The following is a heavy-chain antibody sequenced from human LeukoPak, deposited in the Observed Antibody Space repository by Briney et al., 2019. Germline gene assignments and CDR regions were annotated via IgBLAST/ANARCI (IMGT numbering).Heavy chain of an antibody. CDR2: ISGSGGST. CDR3: AKYDSFDHYYDSSGRFDC. Sequence: GGSLRLSCAASGFTFSSYAMSWVRQAPGKGLEWVSAISGSGGSTNYADSVKGRFTISRDNSKNTLFLQMNSLRAEDTAVYYCAKYDSFDHYYDSSGRFDCWGQGTLVTVSS. CDR1: GFTFSSYA. V-gene: IGHV3-23*01. J-gene: IGHJ4*02. D-gene: IGHD3-22*01.